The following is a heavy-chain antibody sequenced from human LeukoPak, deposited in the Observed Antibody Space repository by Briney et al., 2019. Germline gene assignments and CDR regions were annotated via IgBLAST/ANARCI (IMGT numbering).Heavy chain of an antibody. D-gene: IGHD4-11*01. CDR3: AKDKGAYSRANWFDP. J-gene: IGHJ5*02. CDR2: ISGSGGST. V-gene: IGHV3-23*01. CDR1: GFTFSSYA. Sequence: AGGSLRLSCAASGFTFSSYAMSWVRQAPGKGPEWVSAISGSGGSTYYADSVKGRFTISRDNSKNTLYLQMNSLRAEDTAVYYCAKDKGAYSRANWFDPWGQGTLVTVSS.